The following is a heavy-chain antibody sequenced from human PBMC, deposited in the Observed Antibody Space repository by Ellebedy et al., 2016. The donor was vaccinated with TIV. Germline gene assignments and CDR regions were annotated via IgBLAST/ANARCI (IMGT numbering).Heavy chain of an antibody. CDR2: MNPKSGNT. CDR1: GYTFASYD. D-gene: IGHD1-1*01. V-gene: IGHV1-8*01. J-gene: IGHJ4*02. Sequence: AASVKVSCKASGYTFASYDINWVRQANGQGLEWMGWMNPKSGNTVYAQKLQGRVTMTRNTSISTAFMELSSLRSEDTAVYYCARGRSDNWSSYLFDHWGQGTLVPVSS. CDR3: ARGRSDNWSSYLFDH.